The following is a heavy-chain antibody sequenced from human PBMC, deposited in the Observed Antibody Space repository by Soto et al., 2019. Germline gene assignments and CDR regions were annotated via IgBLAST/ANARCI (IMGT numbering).Heavy chain of an antibody. J-gene: IGHJ5*02. CDR1: GYTFTSYG. CDR3: ARDYSPPVLDFWSGQHNWFDP. CDR2: ISAYNGNT. D-gene: IGHD3-3*01. V-gene: IGHV1-18*01. Sequence: GASVNVSCKASGYTFTSYGISWVRQAPGQGLEWMGWISAYNGNTNYAQKLQGRVTMTTDTSTSTAYMELRSLRSDDTAVYYCARDYSPPVLDFWSGQHNWFDPWGQGALVTVST.